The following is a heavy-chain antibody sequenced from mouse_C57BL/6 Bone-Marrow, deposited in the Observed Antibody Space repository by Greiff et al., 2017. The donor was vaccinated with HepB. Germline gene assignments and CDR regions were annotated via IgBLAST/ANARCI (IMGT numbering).Heavy chain of an antibody. Sequence: QVQLQQSGPELVKPGASVKISCKASGYAFSSSWMNWVKQRPGKGLEWIGRIYPGDGDTNYNGKFKGKATLTADKSSSTAYMQLSSLTSEDSAVYFCARYYGSNRFDYWGQGTTLTVSS. D-gene: IGHD1-1*01. V-gene: IGHV1-82*01. CDR2: IYPGDGDT. CDR3: ARYYGSNRFDY. J-gene: IGHJ2*01. CDR1: GYAFSSSW.